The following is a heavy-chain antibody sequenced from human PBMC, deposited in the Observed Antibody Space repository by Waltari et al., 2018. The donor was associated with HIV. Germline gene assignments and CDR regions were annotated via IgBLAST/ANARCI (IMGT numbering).Heavy chain of an antibody. CDR1: GFTFGRYG. CDR2: ISYDGGTK. CDR3: VKAKVVSAYYYSLEY. D-gene: IGHD3-22*01. J-gene: IGHJ4*02. V-gene: IGHV3-30*18. Sequence: QVHLVESGGGVVQPGRSLRLSCATSGFTFGRYGMPWVRQAPGKGLEWMAVISYDGGTKYYADSVKGRFIISRDNSRNTLYLQLSTLRPEDTALYFCVKAKVVSAYYYSLEYWGQGTLVTVSS.